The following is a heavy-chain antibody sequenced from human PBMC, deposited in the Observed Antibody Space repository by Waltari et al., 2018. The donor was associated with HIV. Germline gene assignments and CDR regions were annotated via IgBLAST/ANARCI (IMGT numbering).Heavy chain of an antibody. CDR3: ARAYDSGSFPHGNY. Sequence: QVQLVQSGAEVKDPGASVRVSCKPSGYTFTTFYIHLVRPAPGQGLEWMGWINPNSGGTNYALKFQGRVTMTRDTSSSTAYMDLTRLSSDDTAVYFCARAYDSGSFPHGNYWGLGTLVTVSS. CDR2: INPNSGGT. V-gene: IGHV1-2*02. D-gene: IGHD3-10*01. J-gene: IGHJ4*02. CDR1: GYTFTTFY.